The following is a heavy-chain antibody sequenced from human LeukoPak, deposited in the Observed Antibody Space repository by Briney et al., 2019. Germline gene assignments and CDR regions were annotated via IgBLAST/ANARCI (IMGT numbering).Heavy chain of an antibody. CDR2: ISGSGGST. J-gene: IGHJ4*02. V-gene: IGHV3-23*01. CDR1: GFTFSSYA. D-gene: IGHD2-2*01. CDR3: AKDRQYQRGPCDY. Sequence: GGSLRLSCAASGFTFSSYAMSWVRQAPGKGLEWVSAISGSGGSTYYADSVKGRFTISRDNSKNMLYLQMNSLRAEDTAVYYCAKDRQYQRGPCDYWGQGTLVTVSS.